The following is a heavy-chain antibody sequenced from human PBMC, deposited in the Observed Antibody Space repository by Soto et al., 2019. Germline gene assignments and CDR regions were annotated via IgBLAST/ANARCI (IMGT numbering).Heavy chain of an antibody. D-gene: IGHD2-15*01. V-gene: IGHV1-69*01. J-gene: IGHJ4*02. CDR3: ARDSGYCSGGSCFANYYFDY. CDR1: GGTFSSYA. CDR2: IIPIFGTA. Sequence: QVQLVQSGAEVKKPGSSVKVSCKASGGTFSSYAISWVRQAPGQGLEWMGGIIPIFGTANYAQKFQGRVTITADESTSTDYMELSSVRSEDTAVYYCARDSGYCSGGSCFANYYFDYWGQGTLVTVSS.